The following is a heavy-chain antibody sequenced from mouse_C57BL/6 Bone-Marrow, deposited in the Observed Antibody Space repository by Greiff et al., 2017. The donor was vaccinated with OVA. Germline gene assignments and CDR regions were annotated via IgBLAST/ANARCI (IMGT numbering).Heavy chain of an antibody. D-gene: IGHD1-1*01. CDR3: TRENYYGSSRYFDV. Sequence: QVQLQQSGAELVRPGASVTLSCKASGYTFTDYEMHWVKQTPVHGLEWIGAIDPETGGTAYNQKFKGKAILTADKSSSTAYMELRSLTSEDSAVYYCTRENYYGSSRYFDVWGTGTTVTVSS. CDR1: GYTFTDYE. V-gene: IGHV1-15*01. J-gene: IGHJ1*03. CDR2: IDPETGGT.